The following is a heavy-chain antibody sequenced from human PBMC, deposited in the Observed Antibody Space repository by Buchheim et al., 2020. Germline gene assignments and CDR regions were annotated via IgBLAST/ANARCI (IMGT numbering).Heavy chain of an antibody. CDR1: GFTFSSYE. CDR3: ARSGGIEYYYYFYGMDV. J-gene: IGHJ6*02. CDR2: ISSSGSTI. Sequence: EVQLVESGGGLVQPGGSQRLSCAASGFTFSSYEMNCVRQAPGKGLEWVSYISSSGSTIYYADSVKGRFTISRDNATNSLYMQMNSLRAEDTAVYYCARSGGIEYYYYFYGMDVWGRGTT. D-gene: IGHD3-16*01. V-gene: IGHV3-48*03.